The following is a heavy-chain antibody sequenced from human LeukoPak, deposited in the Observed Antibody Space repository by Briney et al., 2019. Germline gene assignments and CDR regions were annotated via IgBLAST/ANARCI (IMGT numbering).Heavy chain of an antibody. CDR3: AKQWVDC. V-gene: IGHV3-23*01. J-gene: IGHJ4*02. CDR2: ISESGDKT. CDR1: GFPFSNYA. D-gene: IGHD1-26*01. Sequence: PGGSLKLSCAASGFPFSNYAMNWVRQAPGKGLEWVSSISESGDKTDYADSVRGRFTISRDNSQNTLYLQMNSLRVEDTALYYCAKQWVDCWGQGTLVTPSS.